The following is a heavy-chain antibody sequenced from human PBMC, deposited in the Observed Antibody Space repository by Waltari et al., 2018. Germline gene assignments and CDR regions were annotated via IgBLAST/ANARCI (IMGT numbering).Heavy chain of an antibody. D-gene: IGHD3-22*01. CDR2: ISSGNGKT. Sequence: GHLAQSGAEVKKPGASVKISCTASGYTLTSYTIHWVRQAPGQRLEWMGWISSGNGKTKYSQTLQGRLTITRDQSPSPVYMEMNSVRSEDTAVYYCARDLTGYYDDNNGYYYGPSVFDYWGQGTLVTVSS. J-gene: IGHJ4*02. CDR3: ARDLTGYYDDNNGYYYGPSVFDY. V-gene: IGHV1-3*01. CDR1: GYTLTSYT.